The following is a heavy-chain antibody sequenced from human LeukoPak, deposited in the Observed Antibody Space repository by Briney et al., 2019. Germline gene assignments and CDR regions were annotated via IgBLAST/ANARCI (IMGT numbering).Heavy chain of an antibody. V-gene: IGHV3-30*04. CDR2: ISTDGSYK. CDR1: GFTFGSFP. Sequence: GKSLRLSCAVSGFTFGSFPFHWVRQAPGKGLEWVAAISTDGSYKYHGDSMKGRFTISRDNPMNTLYLQMNGLRPDDTAVYYCARSLIPGRWYFDLWGRGTLVTVSS. D-gene: IGHD3-16*01. CDR3: ARSLIPGRWYFDL. J-gene: IGHJ2*01.